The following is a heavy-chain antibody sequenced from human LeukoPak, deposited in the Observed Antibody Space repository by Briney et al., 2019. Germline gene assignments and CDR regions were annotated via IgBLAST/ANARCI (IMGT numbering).Heavy chain of an antibody. J-gene: IGHJ4*02. CDR1: GFTFGSYA. CDR2: ISGSGGST. Sequence: GGSLRLSCAASGFTFGSYAMSWVRQAPGKGLEWVSAISGSGGSTYYADSVKGRFTISRDNSKDTLYLQMNSLRAEDTAVYYCAKDGDILTGYLDYWGQGTLVTVSS. D-gene: IGHD3-9*01. CDR3: AKDGDILTGYLDY. V-gene: IGHV3-23*01.